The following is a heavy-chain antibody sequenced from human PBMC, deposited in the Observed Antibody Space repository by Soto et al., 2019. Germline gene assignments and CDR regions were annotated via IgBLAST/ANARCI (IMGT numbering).Heavy chain of an antibody. V-gene: IGHV1-46*03. J-gene: IGHJ4*02. CDR1: GYTFTSYY. Sequence: ASVKVSCKASGYTFTSYYMHWVRQAPGQGLEWMGIINPSNSTGYAQKFQGRVTMTRDTSTSTVYMELSSLRSEDTAVYYCATVYCSGGSCYSIDYWGQGTLVTVSS. CDR2: INPSNST. D-gene: IGHD2-15*01. CDR3: ATVYCSGGSCYSIDY.